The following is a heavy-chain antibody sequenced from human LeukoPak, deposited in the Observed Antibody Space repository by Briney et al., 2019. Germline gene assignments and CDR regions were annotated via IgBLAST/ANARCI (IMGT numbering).Heavy chain of an antibody. CDR1: GFTFSSYA. V-gene: IGHV3-23*01. CDR3: AKLGEINYYGSGSYYY. CDR2: ISGSGGST. J-gene: IGHJ4*02. Sequence: PGGSLRLSCAASGFTFSSYAMSWVRQAPGKGLEWVSAISGSGGSTYYADSVKGRFTISRDNPKNTLYLQMNSLRAEDTAVYYCAKLGEINYYGSGSYYYWGQGTLVTVSS. D-gene: IGHD3-10*01.